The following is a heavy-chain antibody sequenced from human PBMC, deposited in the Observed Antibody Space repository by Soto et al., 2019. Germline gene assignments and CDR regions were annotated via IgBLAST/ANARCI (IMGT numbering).Heavy chain of an antibody. CDR2: INAGNGNT. CDR3: AREDEAAARPSHYFDY. V-gene: IGHV1-3*01. Sequence: ASVKVSCKASGYTFTSYAMHWVRQAPGQRLEWMGWINAGNGNTKYSQKFQGRVTITRDTSASTAYMELSSLRSEDTAVYYCAREDEAAARPSHYFDYWGQGTLVTVSS. CDR1: GYTFTSYA. J-gene: IGHJ4*02. D-gene: IGHD6-6*01.